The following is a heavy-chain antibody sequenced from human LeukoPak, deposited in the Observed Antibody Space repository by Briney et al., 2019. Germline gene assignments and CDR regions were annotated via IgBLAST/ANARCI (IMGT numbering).Heavy chain of an antibody. Sequence: GGSLRLSCAASGFTFSSNAMSWVRQAPGKGLEWVSAISGSGGSTYYADSVKGRFTISRDNSKNTLYLQMNSLRAEDTAVYYCAKAVRGPVTTSGWFDPWGQGTLVTVSS. CDR3: AKAVRGPVTTSGWFDP. CDR1: GFTFSSNA. V-gene: IGHV3-23*01. D-gene: IGHD4-11*01. CDR2: ISGSGGST. J-gene: IGHJ5*02.